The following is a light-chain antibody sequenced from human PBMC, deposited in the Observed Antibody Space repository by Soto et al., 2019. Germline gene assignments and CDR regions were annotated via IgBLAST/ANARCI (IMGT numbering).Light chain of an antibody. Sequence: QSVLTQSPSASASLGASVKHTCTLSSGHSSYAIAWHQQQPEKGPRYLMKLNSDGSHSKGDGIPDRFSGSSSGAERYLTISSLQSEDEADYYCQTWGTGVVVFGGGTKLTVL. V-gene: IGLV4-69*01. CDR2: LNSDGSH. J-gene: IGLJ2*01. CDR3: QTWGTGVVV. CDR1: SGHSSYA.